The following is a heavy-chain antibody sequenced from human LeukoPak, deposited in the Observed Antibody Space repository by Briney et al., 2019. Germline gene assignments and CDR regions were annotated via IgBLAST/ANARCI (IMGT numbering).Heavy chain of an antibody. CDR3: ARHNYDFDFDS. V-gene: IGHV1-2*02. J-gene: IGHJ4*02. D-gene: IGHD3-3*01. CDR1: GYTSTGYY. CDR2: ISPKSGGT. Sequence: ASVKVSCKASGYTSTGYYIHWVRQAPGQGLEWMGWISPKSGGTNYAQNFQGRVTMTRDTSINTAYMELSRLRPDDTAVYYCARHNYDFDFDSWGQGALVTVSS.